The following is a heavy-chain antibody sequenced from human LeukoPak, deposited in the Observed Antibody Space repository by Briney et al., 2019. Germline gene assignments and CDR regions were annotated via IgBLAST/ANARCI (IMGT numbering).Heavy chain of an antibody. D-gene: IGHD6-13*01. V-gene: IGHV4-39*07. Sequence: SETLSLTCTVSGGSISTSSYYWSWIRQPPGKGLEWIGEINHSGSTNYNPSLKSRVTISVDTSKNQFSLKLSSVTAADTAVYYCARGAYTRHSSSSYYFDYWGQGTLVTVSS. CDR1: GGSISTSSYY. CDR3: ARGAYTRHSSSSYYFDY. CDR2: INHSGST. J-gene: IGHJ4*02.